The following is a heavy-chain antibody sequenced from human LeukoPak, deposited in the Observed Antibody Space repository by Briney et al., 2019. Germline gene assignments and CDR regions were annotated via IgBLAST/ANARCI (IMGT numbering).Heavy chain of an antibody. D-gene: IGHD4-17*01. CDR3: ARDTGWYFDL. V-gene: IGHV3-74*01. CDR1: GFAFSGYW. Sequence: GGSLRLSCAASGFAFSGYWMHWVRQPPGKGLVWVSRITGDGSSTTYADSVKGRFTISRDNAKNTLYLQMISLRAEDTAVYYCARDTGWYFDLWGRGTLVTVPS. J-gene: IGHJ2*01. CDR2: ITGDGSST.